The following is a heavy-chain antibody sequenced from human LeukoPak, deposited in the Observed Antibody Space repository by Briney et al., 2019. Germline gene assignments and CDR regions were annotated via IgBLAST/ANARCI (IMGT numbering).Heavy chain of an antibody. V-gene: IGHV1-18*01. CDR2: ISAYNGNT. CDR1: GCTFTSYG. CDR3: ARDRLDYYYGSSFLDY. Sequence: ASVKVSCKASGCTFTSYGISWVRQAPGQRLERMGWISAYNGNTNYAQKLQGRVTMTTDTSTSTAYMELRSLRSDDTAVYYCARDRLDYYYGSSFLDYWGQGTLVTVSS. J-gene: IGHJ4*02. D-gene: IGHD3-10*01.